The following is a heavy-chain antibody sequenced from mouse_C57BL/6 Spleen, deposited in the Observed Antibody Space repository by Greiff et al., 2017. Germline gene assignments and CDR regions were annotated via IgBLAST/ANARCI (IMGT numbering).Heavy chain of an antibody. CDR3: ARETAYYSNYAAMDY. J-gene: IGHJ4*01. CDR2: IYPGSGNT. V-gene: IGHV1-76*01. D-gene: IGHD2-5*01. CDR1: GYTFTDYY. Sequence: VQLQQSGAELVRPGASVKLSCKASGYTFTDYYINWVKQRPGQGLEWIARIYPGSGNTYYNEKFKGKATLTAEKSSSTAYMQLSSLTSEDSAVYFCARETAYYSNYAAMDYWGQGTSVTVSS.